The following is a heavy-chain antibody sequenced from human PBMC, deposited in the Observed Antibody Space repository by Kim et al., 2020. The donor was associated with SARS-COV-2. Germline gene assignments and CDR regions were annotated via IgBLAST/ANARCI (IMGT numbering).Heavy chain of an antibody. D-gene: IGHD6-6*01. Sequence: ASVKVSCTTSGYTFTNYFIHWLRQAPGQRLEWLGLMNPNGCSTNYADKFKGRISMTRDTSTSAAYMELSSLSSEDTAIYYCARGLHEYGSSFWGQGTLVTVSS. CDR3: ARGLHEYGSSF. J-gene: IGHJ4*02. CDR1: GYTFTNYF. CDR2: MNPNGCST. V-gene: IGHV1-46*01.